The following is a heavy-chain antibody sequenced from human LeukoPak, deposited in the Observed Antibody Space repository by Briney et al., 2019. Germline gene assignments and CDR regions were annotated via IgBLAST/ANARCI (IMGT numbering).Heavy chain of an antibody. D-gene: IGHD3-10*01. J-gene: IGHJ3*02. CDR3: AYYGSGTFDAFDI. CDR2: INHSGST. V-gene: IGHV4-34*01. CDR1: GGSSSGYY. Sequence: SETLSLTCAVYGGSSSGYYWSWIRQPPGKGLEWIGEINHSGSTNYNPSLKSRVTISVDTSKNQFSLKLSSVTAADTAVYYCAYYGSGTFDAFDIWGQGTMVTVSS.